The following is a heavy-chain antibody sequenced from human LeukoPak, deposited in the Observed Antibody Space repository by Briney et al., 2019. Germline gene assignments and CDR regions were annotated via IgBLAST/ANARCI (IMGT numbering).Heavy chain of an antibody. Sequence: ASVKVSCKASGYTFIGYYVHWVRQAPGQGLEWMGWINPNSGGTNYAQKFQGRVTMTRDTSISTAYMDLTRLRSDDTAVYYCARAYAYYYYYMDVWGKGTTVTVSS. CDR2: INPNSGGT. V-gene: IGHV1-2*02. CDR3: ARAYAYYYYYMDV. J-gene: IGHJ6*03. CDR1: GYTFIGYY.